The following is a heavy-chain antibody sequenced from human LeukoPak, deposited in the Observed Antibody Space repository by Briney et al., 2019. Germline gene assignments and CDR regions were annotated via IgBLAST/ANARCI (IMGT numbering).Heavy chain of an antibody. Sequence: GSVRLSCAASGFRFSSFEMNWVRLAPGKGLEWVSYISSGGRTMYYADSVKGRFTISRDNAKDSLYLHMNSLGAEDTGVYFCARGASWIQLWQFDHWGQGTQVTVSS. D-gene: IGHD5-18*01. V-gene: IGHV3-48*03. J-gene: IGHJ4*02. CDR2: ISSGGRTM. CDR3: ARGASWIQLWQFDH. CDR1: GFRFSSFE.